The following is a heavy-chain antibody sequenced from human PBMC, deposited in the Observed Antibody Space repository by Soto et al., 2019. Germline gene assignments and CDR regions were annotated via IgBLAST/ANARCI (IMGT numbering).Heavy chain of an antibody. CDR2: IIPIFGTT. V-gene: IGHV1-69*06. D-gene: IGHD3-22*01. CDR1: GGTFGSDA. Sequence: ASVKVSCKASGGTFGSDAITWVRQAPGQGLAWVGRIIPIFGTTNYAQNLQGRVTISADKSTLTSYMELHSLTSDDPALYYCARDRTDSGYYTNWLDPWGQGTQVTVSS. J-gene: IGHJ5*02. CDR3: ARDRTDSGYYTNWLDP.